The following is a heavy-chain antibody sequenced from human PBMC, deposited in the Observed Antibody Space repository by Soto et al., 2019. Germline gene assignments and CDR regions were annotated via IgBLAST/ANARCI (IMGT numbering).Heavy chain of an antibody. V-gene: IGHV4-59*01. J-gene: IGHJ5*02. CDR1: GGSISSYY. Sequence: QVQLQESGPGLVKPSETLSLTCTVSGGSISSYYWSWIRQPPGKGLEWIGYIYYSGGTNYNPSPTSRVTRSLDTSNNRFSRKLSSVTAADTAVYYCARAGVVRGVGWFDPWGQGTLVTVSS. CDR2: IYYSGGT. CDR3: ARAGVVRGVGWFDP. D-gene: IGHD3-10*01.